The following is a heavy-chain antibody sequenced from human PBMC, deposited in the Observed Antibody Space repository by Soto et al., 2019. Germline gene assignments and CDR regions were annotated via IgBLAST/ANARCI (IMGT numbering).Heavy chain of an antibody. D-gene: IGHD1-1*01. CDR3: ARLQLGQKVIDY. J-gene: IGHJ4*02. CDR2: IFYSGGT. Sequence: QVQLHESGPGLVKPSETLSLTCTVSGDSISTYYWSWIRQSPGKGLQWIGYIFYSGGTAYNPSLKCRVTISLDMSKKQSSLKLTSVTTADTATYFCARLQLGQKVIDYWGQGTLVTVSS. V-gene: IGHV4-59*01. CDR1: GDSISTYY.